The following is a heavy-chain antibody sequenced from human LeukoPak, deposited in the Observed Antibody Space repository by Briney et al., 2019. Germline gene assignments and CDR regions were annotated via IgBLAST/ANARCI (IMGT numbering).Heavy chain of an antibody. J-gene: IGHJ4*02. D-gene: IGHD3-3*01. CDR1: GFTFCSYS. V-gene: IGHV3-21*01. CDR2: ISSSSSYI. CDR3: ARDPEDYDFWSGYYTTWRYFDY. Sequence: AGGSLRLSCAASGFTFCSYSMNWVRQAPGKGLEWVSSISSSSSYIYYADSVKGRFTISRDNAKNSLYLQMNSLRAEDTAVYYCARDPEDYDFWSGYYTTWRYFDYWGQGTLVTVSS.